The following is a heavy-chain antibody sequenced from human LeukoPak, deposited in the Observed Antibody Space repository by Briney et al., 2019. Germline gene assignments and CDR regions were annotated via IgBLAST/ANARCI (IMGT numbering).Heavy chain of an antibody. CDR2: IYYSGST. J-gene: IGHJ4*02. CDR1: GGSISSGGYY. V-gene: IGHV4-31*03. Sequence: PSETLSLTCTVSGGSISSGGYYWSWIRQHPGKGLEWIGHIYYSGSTYYNPSLKSRVTISVDTSKSQFSLRLSSVTAADTAVYYCARAEGYYYDSSGSLNYFDYWGQGTLVTVSS. CDR3: ARAEGYYYDSSGSLNYFDY. D-gene: IGHD3-22*01.